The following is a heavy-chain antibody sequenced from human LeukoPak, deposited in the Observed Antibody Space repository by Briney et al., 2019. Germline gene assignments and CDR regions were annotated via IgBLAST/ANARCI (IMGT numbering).Heavy chain of an antibody. D-gene: IGHD3-22*01. J-gene: IGHJ5*02. Sequence: SETLSLTCSVSGGSVSSSNYYWGWIRQPPGRGLEWIGNIYYSGSTYYNPSLKSRVTMSVDTSKNQFYLKLSSVTAADTAVYYCARQEGYSYDGSHLYWFDPWGQGTLVTVSP. V-gene: IGHV4-39*01. CDR1: GGSVSSSNYY. CDR2: IYYSGST. CDR3: ARQEGYSYDGSHLYWFDP.